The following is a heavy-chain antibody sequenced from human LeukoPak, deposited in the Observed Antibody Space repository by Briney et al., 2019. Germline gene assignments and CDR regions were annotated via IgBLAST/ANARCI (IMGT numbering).Heavy chain of an antibody. D-gene: IGHD1-26*01. CDR2: ISSSGSTI. V-gene: IGHV3-11*01. CDR3: ARDRSLGSGSYYHY. Sequence: AGGSLRLSCAASGFTFSDYYMSWIRQAPGKGLEWVSYISSSGSTIYYADSVKGRFTISRDNAKNSLYLQMNSLRAEDTAVYYCARDRSLGSGSYYHYWGQGTLVTVSS. CDR1: GFTFSDYY. J-gene: IGHJ4*02.